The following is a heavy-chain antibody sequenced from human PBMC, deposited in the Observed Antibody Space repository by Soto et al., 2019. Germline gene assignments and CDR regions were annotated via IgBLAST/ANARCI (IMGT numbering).Heavy chain of an antibody. CDR3: AGDCGGRHPADY. Sequence: EVPLVESGGGLVQPGGSLRLSCAASGFTVSSNYMSWVRQAPGKGLEWVSVIYSGGSTYYADSVKGRFTISRDNSNTPLYLRMNSLTAEDTAVYYCAGDCGGRHPADYWGQGTLVTVSS. CDR1: GFTVSSNY. CDR2: IYSGGST. V-gene: IGHV3-66*01. J-gene: IGHJ4*02. D-gene: IGHD3-16*01.